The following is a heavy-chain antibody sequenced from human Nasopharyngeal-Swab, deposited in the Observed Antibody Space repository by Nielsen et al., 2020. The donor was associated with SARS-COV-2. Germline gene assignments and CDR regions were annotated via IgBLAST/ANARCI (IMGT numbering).Heavy chain of an antibody. J-gene: IGHJ6*02. Sequence: GESLKISCAASGFTFSSYAMSWVRQAPGKGLEWVSAISGSGGSTYYADSVKGRFTISRDNSKNTLYLQMNSLRAEDTAVYYCAKPTLPPWIQLWLPLYYYYGMDVWGQGTTVTVSS. CDR1: GFTFSSYA. D-gene: IGHD5-18*01. CDR2: ISGSGGST. V-gene: IGHV3-23*01. CDR3: AKPTLPPWIQLWLPLYYYYGMDV.